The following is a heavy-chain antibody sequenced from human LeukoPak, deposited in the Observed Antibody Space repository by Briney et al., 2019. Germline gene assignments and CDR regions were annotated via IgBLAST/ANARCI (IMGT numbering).Heavy chain of an antibody. CDR2: INPNSGGT. CDR3: ARDIVVVVAATAKDYYFDY. D-gene: IGHD2-15*01. J-gene: IGHJ4*02. Sequence: ASVKVSCKASGYTFTGYYMHWMRQAPGQGLEWMGWINPNSGGTNYAQKFQGRVTMTRDTSISTAYMELSRLRSDDTAVYYCARDIVVVVAATAKDYYFDYWGQGTLVTVSS. V-gene: IGHV1-2*02. CDR1: GYTFTGYY.